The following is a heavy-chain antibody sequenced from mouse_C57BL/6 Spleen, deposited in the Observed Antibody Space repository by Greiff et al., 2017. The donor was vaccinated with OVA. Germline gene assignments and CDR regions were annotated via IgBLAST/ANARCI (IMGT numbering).Heavy chain of an antibody. Sequence: EVQLLQSVAELVRPGASVKLSCTASGFNIKHDYMHWVKQRPEQGLEWIGRIDPANGDTKYAPKFQGKATITADTSSNTAYLQVNSLISEDTAVEYCVCDYSNRDGYAMDYWGQGTSVTVSA. CDR3: VCDYSNRDGYAMDY. J-gene: IGHJ4*01. CDR2: IDPANGDT. V-gene: IGHV14-3*01. D-gene: IGHD2-5*01. CDR1: GFNIKHDY.